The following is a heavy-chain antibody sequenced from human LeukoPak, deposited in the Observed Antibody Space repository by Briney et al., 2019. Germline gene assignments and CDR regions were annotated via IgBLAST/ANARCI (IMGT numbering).Heavy chain of an antibody. CDR2: IHYTGTT. Sequence: SETLSLTCIVSGGSINNHYWTWIRQTPGKGLEWIGDIHYTGTTKYNPSLKSRVTISVDTSKNQFSLKLSSVTAADTAVYYCARLPSGIVSGGDYWGQGTLVTVSS. CDR1: GGSINNHY. D-gene: IGHD1-26*01. V-gene: IGHV4-59*08. J-gene: IGHJ4*02. CDR3: ARLPSGIVSGGDY.